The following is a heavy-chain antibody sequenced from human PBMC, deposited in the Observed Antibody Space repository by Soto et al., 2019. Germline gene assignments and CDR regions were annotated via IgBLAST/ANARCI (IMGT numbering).Heavy chain of an antibody. V-gene: IGHV3-23*01. J-gene: IGHJ4*02. CDR3: AKARGSTTPAPGSY. Sequence: GGSLRLSCTASGFTFSNFAMSWVRQAPGKGLEWVSVISGSGGSTYYADSVKGRFTISRDNSKNTLYLQMNSLRAEDTAVYYCAKARGSTTPAPGSYWGQGTLVTVSS. D-gene: IGHD2-2*01. CDR1: GFTFSNFA. CDR2: ISGSGGST.